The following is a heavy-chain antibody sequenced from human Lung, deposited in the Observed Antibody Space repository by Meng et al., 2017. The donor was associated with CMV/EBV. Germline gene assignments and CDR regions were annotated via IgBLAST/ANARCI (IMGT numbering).Heavy chain of an antibody. Sequence: GGSLRLSCAASGFTFSSYSMNWVRQAPGKGLEWVSSISSSSSYIYYADSVKGRFTISRDNAENSLSLQMNGLRAEDKAVYYCARESSGSFVRDVWGQGTTVTVSS. CDR2: ISSSSSYI. D-gene: IGHD6-25*01. CDR1: GFTFSSYS. CDR3: ARESSGSFVRDV. J-gene: IGHJ6*02. V-gene: IGHV3-21*01.